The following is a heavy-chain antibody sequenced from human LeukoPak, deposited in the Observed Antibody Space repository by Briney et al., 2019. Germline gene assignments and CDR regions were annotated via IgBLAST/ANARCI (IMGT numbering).Heavy chain of an antibody. CDR3: ASGDSSGWSLDY. D-gene: IGHD6-19*01. V-gene: IGHV3-21*01. Sequence: GGSLRLSCAASGFTFSSYNMNWVRQAPGKGLEWVSSISSSSSYIYYADSVKGRFTISRDNAKNSLYLQMNSLRAEDTAVYYCASGDSSGWSLDYWGQGTLVTVSS. CDR1: GFTFSSYN. J-gene: IGHJ4*02. CDR2: ISSSSSYI.